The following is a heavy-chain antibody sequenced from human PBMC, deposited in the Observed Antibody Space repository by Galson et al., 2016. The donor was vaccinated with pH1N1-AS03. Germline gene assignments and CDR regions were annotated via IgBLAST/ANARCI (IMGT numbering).Heavy chain of an antibody. CDR1: GFSLSTSGMC. CDR3: ARMRDYGDLRAAFDI. CDR2: CEWVDDQ. J-gene: IGHJ3*02. V-gene: IGHV2-70*11. Sequence: PALVQPTQTLTLTCPFSGFSLSTSGMCVSWIRQPPGKALEWLARCEWVDDQYYSASLKTRITISKDTSKTQVVLTMTNMDPVDTTSYYCARMRDYGDLRAAFDIWGQGTMVTVSS. D-gene: IGHD4-17*01.